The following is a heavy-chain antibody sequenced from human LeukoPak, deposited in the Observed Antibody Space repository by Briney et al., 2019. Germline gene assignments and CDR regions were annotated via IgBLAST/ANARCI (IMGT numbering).Heavy chain of an antibody. CDR2: IRYDGSNK. J-gene: IGHJ4*02. V-gene: IGHV3-30*02. Sequence: GGSLRLSCAASGFTFSSYGMHWVRQAPGKGLEWVAFIRYDGSNKYYADSVKGRFTISRDNSKNTLYLQMNSLRAEDTAVYYCATYGGYSSSSLEGYGRAVYFDYWGQGTLVTVSS. CDR1: GFTFSSYG. D-gene: IGHD6-6*01. CDR3: ATYGGYSSSSLEGYGRAVYFDY.